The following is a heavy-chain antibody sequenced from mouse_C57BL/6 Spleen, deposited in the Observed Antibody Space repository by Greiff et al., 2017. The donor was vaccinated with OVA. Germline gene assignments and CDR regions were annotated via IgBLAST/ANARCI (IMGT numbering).Heavy chain of an antibody. V-gene: IGHV1-80*01. D-gene: IGHD3-1*01. Sequence: VNVVESGAELVKPGASVKISCKASGYAFSSYWMNWVKQRPGKGLEWIGQIYPGDGDTNYNGKFKGKATLTADKSSSTAYMQLSSLTSEDSAVYFCARRALFDYWGQGTTLTVSS. CDR1: GYAFSSYW. CDR2: IYPGDGDT. CDR3: ARRALFDY. J-gene: IGHJ2*01.